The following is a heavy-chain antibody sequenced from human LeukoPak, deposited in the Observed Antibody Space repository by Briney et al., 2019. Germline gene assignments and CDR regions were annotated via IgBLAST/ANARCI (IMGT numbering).Heavy chain of an antibody. D-gene: IGHD3-22*01. CDR2: IYPGDSDT. CDR3: ARPYFYDSSGYFYY. J-gene: IGHJ4*02. V-gene: IGHV5-51*01. CDR1: GYTFTSYW. Sequence: GESLKISCKGSGYTFTSYWIGWVRQMPGKGLEWMGIIYPGDSDTRYSSSFQGQVTISADKSINTAYLQWSSLKASDTAMYYCARPYFYDSSGYFYYWGQGTLVTVSS.